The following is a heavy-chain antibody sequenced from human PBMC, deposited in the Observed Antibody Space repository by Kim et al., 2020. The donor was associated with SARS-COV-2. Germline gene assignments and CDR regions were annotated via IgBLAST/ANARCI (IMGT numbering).Heavy chain of an antibody. D-gene: IGHD6-13*01. Sequence: SETLSLTCAVSGGSISSSNWWSWVRQPPGKGLEWIGEIYHSGSTNYNPSLKSRVTISVDKSKNQFSLKLSSVTAADTAVYYCAREIAAAGTPTLDAFDIWSQGTMVTVSS. CDR3: AREIAAAGTPTLDAFDI. J-gene: IGHJ3*02. CDR2: IYHSGST. V-gene: IGHV4-4*02. CDR1: GGSISSSNW.